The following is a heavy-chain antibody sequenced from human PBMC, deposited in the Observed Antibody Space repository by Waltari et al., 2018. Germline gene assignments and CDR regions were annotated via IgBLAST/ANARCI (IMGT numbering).Heavy chain of an antibody. Sequence: QVQLQESGPGLVKPSQTLSLSCTVSGDSISSAVNYWMWVRQPAGKGLEWIGRVYKNDNTNYNPSIKSRVTISLDRSKNQFSLKLSSVTAADTAVYYCARDLRIWALDIWGQGTMVTVSS. CDR2: VYKNDNT. CDR1: GDSISSAVNY. D-gene: IGHD3-16*01. V-gene: IGHV4-61*02. J-gene: IGHJ3*02. CDR3: ARDLRIWALDI.